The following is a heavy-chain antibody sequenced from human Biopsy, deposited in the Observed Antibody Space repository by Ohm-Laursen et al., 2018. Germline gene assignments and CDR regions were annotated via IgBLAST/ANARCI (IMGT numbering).Heavy chain of an antibody. V-gene: IGHV4-59*08. Sequence: TLSLTCAVSGGSISSFYWTWIRQPPGKGPEWIGDISDSGSTNYKTSLKRRVIISADTPKNQFSLNLSSVTAADTAVYYFARRGSGGRSFDHWGQGTLVTVSS. J-gene: IGHJ4*02. D-gene: IGHD2-15*01. CDR2: ISDSGST. CDR1: GGSISSFY. CDR3: ARRGSGGRSFDH.